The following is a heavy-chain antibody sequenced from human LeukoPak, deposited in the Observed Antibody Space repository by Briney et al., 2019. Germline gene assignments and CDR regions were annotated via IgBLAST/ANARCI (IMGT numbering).Heavy chain of an antibody. Sequence: GASVKVSCKASVYNFTGYYMHWVRQAPGQGLDWMGWINPNSGGTNYAQKFQGRVTMTRDTSISTAYMELSRLRSDDTAVYYCARDLIDDFWSVHEHSNWFDPWGQGTLVTVSS. CDR2: INPNSGGT. V-gene: IGHV1-2*02. CDR1: VYNFTGYY. D-gene: IGHD3-3*01. CDR3: ARDLIDDFWSVHEHSNWFDP. J-gene: IGHJ5*02.